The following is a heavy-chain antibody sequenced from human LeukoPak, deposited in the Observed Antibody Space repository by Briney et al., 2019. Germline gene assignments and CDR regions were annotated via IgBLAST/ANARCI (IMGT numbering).Heavy chain of an antibody. D-gene: IGHD4-17*01. Sequence: EASVKVSCKASGYTFTGYYMHWVRQAPGQGLEWMGWINPNSGGTNYAQKFQGRVTMTRDTSISTAYMELSRLGSDDAAVYYCARDSTLVYGDYVYWFDPWGQGTLVTVSS. CDR3: ARDSTLVYGDYVYWFDP. CDR1: GYTFTGYY. V-gene: IGHV1-2*02. CDR2: INPNSGGT. J-gene: IGHJ5*02.